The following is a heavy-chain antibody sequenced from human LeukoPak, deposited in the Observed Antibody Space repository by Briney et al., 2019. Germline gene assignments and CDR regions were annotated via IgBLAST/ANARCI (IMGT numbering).Heavy chain of an antibody. J-gene: IGHJ4*02. CDR3: AGVPIVVVGQYYFDH. V-gene: IGHV4-34*01. Sequence: SETLSLTCAVYGGSFSGYYWSWIRQPPGKGLEWIGEINHSGSTNYDPSLKSRVTISVDTSKNQFSLKLSSVTAADTAVYYCAGVPIVVVGQYYFDHWGQGTLVTVSS. CDR2: INHSGST. D-gene: IGHD3-22*01. CDR1: GGSFSGYY.